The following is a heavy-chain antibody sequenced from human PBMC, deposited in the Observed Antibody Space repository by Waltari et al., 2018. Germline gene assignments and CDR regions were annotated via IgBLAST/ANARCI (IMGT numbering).Heavy chain of an antibody. J-gene: IGHJ4*02. D-gene: IGHD6-19*01. Sequence: QVQLQESGPGLVKPSETLSLTCTVSGGSISSHYWSWIRQPPGKGLEWIGYIYYSGSTNYNPSLKSRVTISVDTSKNQFSLKLSALTAADTAVYYCAREMIAVAVCFDYWGQGTLVTVSS. CDR2: IYYSGST. V-gene: IGHV4-59*11. CDR3: AREMIAVAVCFDY. CDR1: GGSISSHY.